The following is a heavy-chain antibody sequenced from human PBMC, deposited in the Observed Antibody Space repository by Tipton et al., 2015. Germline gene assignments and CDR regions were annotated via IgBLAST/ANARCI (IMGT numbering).Heavy chain of an antibody. CDR3: ARRRTNNSWSY. D-gene: IGHD6-13*01. CDR1: LDPRSGDF. CDR2: IYSTGRT. Sequence: TLSLTCTVSLDPRSGDFWTWIRQPAGKGLEWIGRIYSTGRTNYNPSLKSRVTMSIDPSKNQFSLRLSSVTAADTAAYYCARRRTNNSWSYWGQGTLVTVSS. J-gene: IGHJ4*02. V-gene: IGHV4-4*07.